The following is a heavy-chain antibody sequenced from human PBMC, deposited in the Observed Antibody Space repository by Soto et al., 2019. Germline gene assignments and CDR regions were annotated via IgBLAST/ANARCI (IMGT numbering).Heavy chain of an antibody. Sequence: SETLSLTCTVSGDSFSSDDYYWSWIRQPPGKGLEWIGYISYRVDTYYSPSLKSRVTMSIDTSKNQSSLNVSSVTAADTAVYYCARVAGVAYCGAACYHFDYWGQGTLVTVPS. V-gene: IGHV4-30-4*01. CDR1: GDSFSSDDYY. J-gene: IGHJ4*02. CDR3: ARVAGVAYCGAACYHFDY. D-gene: IGHD2-21*02. CDR2: ISYRVDT.